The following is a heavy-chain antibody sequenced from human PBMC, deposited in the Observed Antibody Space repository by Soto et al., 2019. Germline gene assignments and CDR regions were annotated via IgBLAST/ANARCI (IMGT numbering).Heavy chain of an antibody. V-gene: IGHV1-8*01. Sequence: QVQLVQSGAEVKKPGASVKVSCKASGYTFTSYDINWVRQATGQGLEWMGWMNPNRGNTAYAQKFQGRITMTRNTSISTAYMELSSLGSEDTAVYYCAREKVTSGYPDWGQGTLVTVSS. CDR1: GYTFTSYD. CDR2: MNPNRGNT. J-gene: IGHJ4*02. D-gene: IGHD3-22*01. CDR3: AREKVTSGYPD.